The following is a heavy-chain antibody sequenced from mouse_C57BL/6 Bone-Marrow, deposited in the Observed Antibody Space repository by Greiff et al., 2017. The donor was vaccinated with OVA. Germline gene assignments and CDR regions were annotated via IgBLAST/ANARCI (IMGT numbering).Heavy chain of an antibody. J-gene: IGHJ3*01. CDR3: ARGTGNQGFAY. V-gene: IGHV1-69*01. CDR2: IDPSDSYT. CDR1: GYTFTSYW. D-gene: IGHD2-1*01. Sequence: QVQLQQPGAELVMPGASVKLSCKASGYTFTSYWMHWVKQRPGQGLEWIGEIDPSDSYTNYNQKFKGKSTLTVDKSSSTAYMQLSSLTSEDSAVYYCARGTGNQGFAYWGQGTLVTVSA.